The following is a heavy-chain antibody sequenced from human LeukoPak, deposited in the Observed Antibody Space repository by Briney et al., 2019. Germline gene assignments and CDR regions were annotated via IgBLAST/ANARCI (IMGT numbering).Heavy chain of an antibody. CDR2: ISTYSGNT. CDR1: GYTFNSHG. Sequence: ASVKVSCKASGYTFNSHGITWVRQAPGQGLEWMGWISTYSGNTNYAQKLQGRVTMTTDTSTSTAYMELRSLRSDDTAVYYCARDQYYDSKGWFDPWGQGTLVTVSS. J-gene: IGHJ5*02. D-gene: IGHD3-22*01. V-gene: IGHV1-18*01. CDR3: ARDQYYDSKGWFDP.